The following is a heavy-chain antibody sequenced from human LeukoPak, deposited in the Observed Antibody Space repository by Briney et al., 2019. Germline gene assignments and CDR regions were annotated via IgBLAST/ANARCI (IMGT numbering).Heavy chain of an antibody. CDR3: VRGDLPTTVLNDPFNI. CDR1: GYTFRSYD. Sequence: ASVKVSCKASGYTFRSYDINWVRQAPGQGLEWLGWMNPNSGNTGYAPKFQGRVTMTRVTSINTAYMELTSLRSEGTAVYFCVRGDLPTTVLNDPFNIWGQGTMVTVSS. J-gene: IGHJ3*02. CDR2: MNPNSGNT. V-gene: IGHV1-8*01. D-gene: IGHD4-11*01.